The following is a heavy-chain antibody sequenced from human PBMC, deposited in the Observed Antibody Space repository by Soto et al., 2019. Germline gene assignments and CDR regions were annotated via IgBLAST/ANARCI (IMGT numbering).Heavy chain of an antibody. V-gene: IGHV3-30-3*01. CDR1: GFTFSSYA. D-gene: IGHD1-26*01. CDR2: ISYDGSNK. Sequence: GGSLRLSCAASGFTFSSYAMHWVRQAPGKGLEWVAVISYDGSNKYYADSVKGRFTISRDNSKNTLYLQMNSLRAEDTAVYYCASDYTSGSYLTLDYWGQGTLVTVSS. J-gene: IGHJ4*02. CDR3: ASDYTSGSYLTLDY.